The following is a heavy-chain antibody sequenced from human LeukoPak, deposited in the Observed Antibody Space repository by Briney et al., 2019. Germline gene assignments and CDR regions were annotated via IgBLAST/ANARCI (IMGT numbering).Heavy chain of an antibody. CDR2: IYPGDSDT. V-gene: IGHV5-51*04. Sequence: GESLKISCKGSGYSFTSYWIGWVRQMPGKGLEWMGIIYPGDSDTRYSPSFQGQVTISADKPISTAYLQWSSLKASDTAMYYCAIRSGSGMIGTYYFDYWGQGTLVTVSS. D-gene: IGHD3-22*01. J-gene: IGHJ4*02. CDR1: GYSFTSYW. CDR3: AIRSGSGMIGTYYFDY.